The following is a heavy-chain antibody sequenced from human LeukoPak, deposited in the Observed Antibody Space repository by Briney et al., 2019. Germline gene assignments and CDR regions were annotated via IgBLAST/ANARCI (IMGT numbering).Heavy chain of an antibody. CDR3: ATYTAMVTGTFDY. Sequence: GSSVKVSCKASGGTFSSYAISWVRQAPGQGLEWMGGIIPIFGTANYAQKFQGRVTITADESTSTAYMELSSLRSEDTAVYYCATYTAMVTGTFDYWGQGTLVTVSS. J-gene: IGHJ4*02. V-gene: IGHV1-69*01. D-gene: IGHD5-18*01. CDR1: GGTFSSYA. CDR2: IIPIFGTA.